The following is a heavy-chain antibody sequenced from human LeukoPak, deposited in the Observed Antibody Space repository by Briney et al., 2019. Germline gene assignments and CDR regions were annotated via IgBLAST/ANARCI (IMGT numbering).Heavy chain of an antibody. Sequence: SETLSLTCAVSDDSFSSHYWTWIRQPPGKGLEWIGEINHSGSTNYNPSLKSRVTISVDTSKNQFSLKLSSVTAADTAVYYCATTYYDFWSGYRPAYYFDYWGQGTLVTVSS. CDR2: INHSGST. CDR3: ATTYYDFWSGYRPAYYFDY. CDR1: DDSFSSHY. J-gene: IGHJ4*02. D-gene: IGHD3-3*01. V-gene: IGHV4-34*01.